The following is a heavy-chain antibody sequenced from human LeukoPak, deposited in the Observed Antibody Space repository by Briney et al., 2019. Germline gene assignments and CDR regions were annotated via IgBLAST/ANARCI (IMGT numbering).Heavy chain of an antibody. CDR3: ARRHYYNGRAYYFLDY. D-gene: IGHD3-22*01. V-gene: IGHV4-61*01. Sequence: SETLSLTCTVSGGSVSSDNYYWTWIRQPPGKGLQWIGYISYSGSTNYNPSLKSRVTISLHASKNQFSLRLSSLTAADTAVYYCARRHYYNGRAYYFLDYWGQGTLVTVSS. J-gene: IGHJ4*02. CDR1: GGSVSSDNYY. CDR2: ISYSGST.